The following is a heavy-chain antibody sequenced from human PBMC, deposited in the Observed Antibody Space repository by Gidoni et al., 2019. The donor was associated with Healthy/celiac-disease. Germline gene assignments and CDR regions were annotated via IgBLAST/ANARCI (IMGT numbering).Heavy chain of an antibody. V-gene: IGHV3-23*01. CDR3: AKDLATVVILGDAFDI. CDR2: ISGSGGST. D-gene: IGHD4-17*01. J-gene: IGHJ3*02. Sequence: EVQLLESGGGLVQPGGSLRLSCAASGFTFSSYAMSWVRQAPGKGLEWVSAISGSGGSTYYADSVKGRFTISRDNSKNTLYLQMNSLRAEDTAVYYCAKDLATVVILGDAFDIWGQGTMVTVSS. CDR1: GFTFSSYA.